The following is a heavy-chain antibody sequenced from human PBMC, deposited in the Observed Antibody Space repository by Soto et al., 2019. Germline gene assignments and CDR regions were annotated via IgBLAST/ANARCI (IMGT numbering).Heavy chain of an antibody. V-gene: IGHV1-18*01. CDR1: GYTFTSHD. D-gene: IGHD3-16*02. CDR3: ARHPNPSTSYDYVWGSYRSPYYYYGMDV. Sequence: ASVKVSCKASGYTFTSHDMHWVRQAPGQGLEWMGWISAYNGNTIDAQKLQGRVTMTTDTSTSTAYMELRSLRSDDTAVYYCARHPNPSTSYDYVWGSYRSPYYYYGMDVWGHGTTVTRSS. J-gene: IGHJ6*02. CDR2: ISAYNGNT.